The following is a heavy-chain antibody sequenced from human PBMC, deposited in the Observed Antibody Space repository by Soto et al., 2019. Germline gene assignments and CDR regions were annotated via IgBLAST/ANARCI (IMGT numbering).Heavy chain of an antibody. CDR3: SKGVPGIAVAGTGNFHH. V-gene: IGHV3-23*01. CDR2: ISGSGDST. CDR1: GFTFSSYA. J-gene: IGHJ1*01. Sequence: PGGSLRLSCAASGFTFSSYAMSWVRQAPGKGLEWVSGISGSGDSTYYADSVKGRFTISRDNSKNTLYLQMNSLRAEDTAVYYCSKGVPGIAVAGTGNFHHWGQGTLVTVSS. D-gene: IGHD6-19*01.